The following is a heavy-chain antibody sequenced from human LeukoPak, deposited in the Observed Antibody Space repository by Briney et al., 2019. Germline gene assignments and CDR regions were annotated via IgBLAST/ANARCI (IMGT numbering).Heavy chain of an antibody. V-gene: IGHV1-3*01. CDR1: GYTFTGYY. D-gene: IGHD6-19*01. CDR2: INAGNGNT. J-gene: IGHJ4*02. Sequence: ASVKVSCKASGYTFTGYYMHWVRQAPGQRLEWMGWINAGNGNTKYSQKFQGRVTITRDTSASTAYMELSSLRSEDTAVYYCARHGGGLAFDYWGQGTLVTVSS. CDR3: ARHGGGLAFDY.